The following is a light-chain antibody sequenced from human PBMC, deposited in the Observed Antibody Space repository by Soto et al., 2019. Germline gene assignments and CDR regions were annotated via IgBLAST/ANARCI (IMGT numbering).Light chain of an antibody. CDR1: QSVSSY. Sequence: EIVLTQSPATLSLSPGERATLSCRASQSVSSYLAWYQQKPGQAPRLLIYDASNRATGIPARFSGSGSGTDFTLTISSLEPEDFAVYYRQQSSNWPWTCGQGTKVEIK. CDR3: QQSSNWPWT. J-gene: IGKJ1*01. CDR2: DAS. V-gene: IGKV3-11*01.